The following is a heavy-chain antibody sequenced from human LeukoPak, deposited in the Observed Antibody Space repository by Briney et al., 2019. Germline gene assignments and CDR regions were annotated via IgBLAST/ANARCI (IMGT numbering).Heavy chain of an antibody. CDR2: FDPEDGET. J-gene: IGHJ4*02. CDR3: ATSYDSSGYYYFYY. V-gene: IGHV1-24*01. D-gene: IGHD3-22*01. CDR1: GYTLTELS. Sequence: GASVKVSCKVSGYTLTELSMHWVRQAPGKGLEWMGGFDPEDGETIYAQKIQGRVTMTEDTSTDTAYMELSSLRSEDTAVYYCATSYDSSGYYYFYYWGQGTLVTVSS.